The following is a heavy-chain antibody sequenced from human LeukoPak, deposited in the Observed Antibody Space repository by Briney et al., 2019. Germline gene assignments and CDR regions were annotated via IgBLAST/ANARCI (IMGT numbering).Heavy chain of an antibody. Sequence: SQTLSLTCTVSGGSISSYYWSWIRQPPGKGLEWIGYIYYGGSTNYNPSLKSRVTISVDTSKNQFFLKLSSVTAADTAVYYCARTGYYDSSGYYFFDYWGQGTLVTVSS. V-gene: IGHV4-59*08. CDR1: GGSISSYY. J-gene: IGHJ4*02. D-gene: IGHD3-22*01. CDR3: ARTGYYDSSGYYFFDY. CDR2: IYYGGST.